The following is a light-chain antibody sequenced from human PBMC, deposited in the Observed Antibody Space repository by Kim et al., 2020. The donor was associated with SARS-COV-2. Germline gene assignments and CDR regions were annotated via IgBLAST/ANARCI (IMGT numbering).Light chain of an antibody. CDR3: QQLNTLYT. J-gene: IGKJ2*01. CDR2: AAS. CDR1: QGIGTY. Sequence: LSASVGDRVTLSCRASQGIGTYLAWYQQKPGKAPKLLIYAASTLHSGVPSRFSGSGAGTDFSLTISSLQPEDFGTYYCQQLNTLYTFGQGTKLEI. V-gene: IGKV1-9*01.